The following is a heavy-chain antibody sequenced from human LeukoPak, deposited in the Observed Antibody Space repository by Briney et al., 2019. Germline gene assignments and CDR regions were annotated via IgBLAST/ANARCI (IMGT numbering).Heavy chain of an antibody. CDR1: GYTFTGFG. J-gene: IGHJ5*02. CDR3: TRDRGHIVLMTYATIPGKNWFDP. Sequence: GASVKVSCKASGYTFTGFGITWVRQAPGQGLEWLGWISGHNGDTQYAQNPQGRLDSTTDVSTSTAYLELRSLKSDDTAVYYCTRDRGHIVLMTYATIPGKNWFDPWGQGTLVTVSS. CDR2: ISGHNGDT. D-gene: IGHD2-8*01. V-gene: IGHV1-18*01.